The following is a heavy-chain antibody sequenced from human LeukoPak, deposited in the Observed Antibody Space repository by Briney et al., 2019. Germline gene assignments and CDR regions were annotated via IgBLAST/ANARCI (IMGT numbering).Heavy chain of an antibody. CDR3: ARAGIVSGWYAGYYFDY. CDR2: IYYSGST. V-gene: IGHV4-59*01. J-gene: IGHJ4*02. D-gene: IGHD6-19*01. Sequence: SETLSLTCTVSGGSISSYYWSWIRQPPGKGLEWIGYIYYSGSTNYNPSLKSRVTISVDTSKNQFSLKLSSVTAADTAVYYCARAGIVSGWYAGYYFDYWGQGTLVTVSS. CDR1: GGSISSYY.